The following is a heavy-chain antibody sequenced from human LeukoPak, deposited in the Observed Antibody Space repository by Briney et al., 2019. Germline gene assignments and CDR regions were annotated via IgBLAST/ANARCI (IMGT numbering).Heavy chain of an antibody. Sequence: PGGSLRLSCAASGFTFSSYGMHWVRQAPGKGLEWVAVISYDGSNKYYADSVKGRFTISRDNSKNTLYLQMNSLRAEDTAVYYCAKDSRYCSGGSCLYYFDYWGQGTLVTVSS. CDR1: GFTFSSYG. CDR3: AKDSRYCSGGSCLYYFDY. V-gene: IGHV3-30*18. CDR2: ISYDGSNK. J-gene: IGHJ4*02. D-gene: IGHD2-15*01.